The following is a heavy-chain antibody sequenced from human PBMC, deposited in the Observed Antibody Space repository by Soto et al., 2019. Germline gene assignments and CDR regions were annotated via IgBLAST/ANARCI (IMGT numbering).Heavy chain of an antibody. J-gene: IGHJ4*02. D-gene: IGHD3-16*01. CDR3: ARDPGPGGVFY. V-gene: IGHV3-21*01. Sequence: GGSLRLSCAASVFTFSSYSMNWVRQAPGKGLEWVSSISSSSSYIYYADSVKGRFTISRDNAKNSLYLQMNSLRAEDTAVYYCARDPGPGGVFYWGQGTLVTVSS. CDR1: VFTFSSYS. CDR2: ISSSSSYI.